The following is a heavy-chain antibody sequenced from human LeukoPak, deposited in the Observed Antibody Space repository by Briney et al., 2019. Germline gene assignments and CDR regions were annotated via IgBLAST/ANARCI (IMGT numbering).Heavy chain of an antibody. D-gene: IGHD1-14*01. CDR1: PDSTTSNF. J-gene: IGHJ4*02. CDR3: AREIVGGFNPGAY. V-gene: IGHV4-4*02. CDR2: IHRSGST. Sequence: SETLSLTCTVSPDSTTSNFWSWVCQPPGKGLEWIGEIHRSGSTNYNPSLQSRVTISIDRSKNQIALELSSVTAADTAVYYCAREIVGGFNPGAYWGQGTLVTVSS.